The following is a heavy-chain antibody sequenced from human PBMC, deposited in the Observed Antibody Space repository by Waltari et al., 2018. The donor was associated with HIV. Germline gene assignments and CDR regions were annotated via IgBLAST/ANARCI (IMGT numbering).Heavy chain of an antibody. V-gene: IGHV3-30*18. CDR1: GFAFSNYG. CDR3: AKGGYDYGDYSYFDY. CDR2: ISFDGKNK. D-gene: IGHD4-17*01. Sequence: QVQLVESGGGVVQPGWSLRLSCEASGFAFSNYGIHWLRQAPGKGLECVAIISFDGKNKFYAYSVKGRFTVSRDNSKNTLYLHMESLRGEDTAVYYCAKGGYDYGDYSYFDYWGQGTLVTVSA. J-gene: IGHJ4*02.